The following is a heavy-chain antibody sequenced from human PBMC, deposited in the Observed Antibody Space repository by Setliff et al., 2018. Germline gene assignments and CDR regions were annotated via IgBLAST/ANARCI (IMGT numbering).Heavy chain of an antibody. J-gene: IGHJ4*02. D-gene: IGHD2-15*01. V-gene: IGHV3-9*03. CDR2: ISWESGSI. Sequence: GGSLRLSCVASGFTFDDYAMHWVRQAPGKGLEWISGISWESGSIGYADSVRGRFTISRDNAKNSLYLQMNSLRAEDMALYYCAKDVSSVGGRGFDYWGQGTLVTVSS. CDR1: GFTFDDYA. CDR3: AKDVSSVGGRGFDY.